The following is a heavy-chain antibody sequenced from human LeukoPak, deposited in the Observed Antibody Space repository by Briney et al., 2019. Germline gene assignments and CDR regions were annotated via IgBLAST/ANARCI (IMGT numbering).Heavy chain of an antibody. CDR3: VRLSNLDRAYY. J-gene: IGHJ4*02. Sequence: GESLKISCKGPGYSFTNHWIGWVCQMPGKGLEWMGLIYPGDSDTRYSPSFQGQVSISADKSISTAYLQWSSLKASDTAMYYCVRLSNLDRAYYWGQGTLVTVSS. V-gene: IGHV5-51*01. CDR2: IYPGDSDT. CDR1: GYSFTNHW. D-gene: IGHD3-9*01.